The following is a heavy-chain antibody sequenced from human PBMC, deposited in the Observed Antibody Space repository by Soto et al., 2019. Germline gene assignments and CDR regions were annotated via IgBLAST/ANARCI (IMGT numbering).Heavy chain of an antibody. J-gene: IGHJ4*02. CDR3: AKSGYITPRDA. Sequence: PGGSLRLSCAASGFTFSSSDMCWVRQAPGKGLEWVSAIVVRDGSTHYAGSVKGRFIISRDNSKNTLYLQMNSLRAEDTAVYYCAKSGYITPRDARGQGTLVTVSS. CDR2: IVVRDGST. D-gene: IGHD5-12*01. V-gene: IGHV3-23*01. CDR1: GFTFSSSD.